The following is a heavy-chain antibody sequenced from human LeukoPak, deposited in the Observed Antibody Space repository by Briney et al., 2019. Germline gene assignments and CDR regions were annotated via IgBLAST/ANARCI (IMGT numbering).Heavy chain of an antibody. D-gene: IGHD1-26*01. CDR3: ASISGSYSVGYFDY. CDR1: GGTFSSYT. CDR2: IIPILGIA. Sequence: SVKVSCKASGGTFSSYTISWVRQAPGQGLEWMGRIIPILGIANYAQKFQGRVTITADNSTSTAHMELSSLRSEDTAVYYCASISGSYSVGYFDYWGQGTLVTVSS. J-gene: IGHJ4*02. V-gene: IGHV1-69*02.